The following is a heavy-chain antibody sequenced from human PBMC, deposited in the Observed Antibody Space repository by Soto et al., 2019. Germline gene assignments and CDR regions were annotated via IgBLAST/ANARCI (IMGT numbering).Heavy chain of an antibody. V-gene: IGHV4-34*01. Sequence: SETLSLTCAVYGGSFSGYYWSWIRQPPGKGLEWIGEINHSGSTNYNPSLKSRVTISVDTSKNQFSLKLSSVTAADTAVYYCARDKWKYYGSGTRFDPWGQGTLVTVLL. CDR3: ARDKWKYYGSGTRFDP. CDR2: INHSGST. J-gene: IGHJ5*02. CDR1: GGSFSGYY. D-gene: IGHD3-10*01.